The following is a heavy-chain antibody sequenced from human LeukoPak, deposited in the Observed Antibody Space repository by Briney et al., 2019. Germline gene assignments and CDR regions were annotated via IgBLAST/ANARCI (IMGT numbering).Heavy chain of an antibody. Sequence: PGGSLRLSCAASGFTVSSNYMSWVRQAPGKGLEWASVIYSGGSTYYADSVKGRFTISRDNSKNTPYLQMNSLRAEDTAVYYCARADDYGREDYWGQGTLVTVSS. V-gene: IGHV3-53*01. J-gene: IGHJ4*02. CDR1: GFTVSSNY. CDR3: ARADDYGREDY. CDR2: IYSGGST. D-gene: IGHD4-17*01.